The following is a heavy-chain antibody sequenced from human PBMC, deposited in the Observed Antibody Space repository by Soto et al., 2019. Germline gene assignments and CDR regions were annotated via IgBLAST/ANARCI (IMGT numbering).Heavy chain of an antibody. V-gene: IGHV3-74*01. CDR3: ARDARELLAFDY. D-gene: IGHD1-26*01. Sequence: GGSLRLSCAASGFTFSSYWMHWVRQVPGKGLVWVSRINSDGSSTSYADSVKGRFTISRDNAKNTLYLQMNSLRAEDTAVYYCARDARELLAFDYWGQGTLVTVSS. CDR2: INSDGSST. CDR1: GFTFSSYW. J-gene: IGHJ4*02.